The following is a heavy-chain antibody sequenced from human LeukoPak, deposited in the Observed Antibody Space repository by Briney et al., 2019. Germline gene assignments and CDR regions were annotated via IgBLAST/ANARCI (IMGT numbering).Heavy chain of an antibody. J-gene: IGHJ5*02. D-gene: IGHD3-22*01. CDR1: GGSFSGYY. Sequence: SETLSLTCAVYGGSFSGYYWSWIRQPPGKGLEWHGELYHTGNTNYNPSLKSRVTISVDKSKNQFSLKLTSVTAADTAVYYCARGEHYYDRSDYSHNWFDPWGQGTLVTVSS. CDR2: LYHTGNT. V-gene: IGHV4-34*01. CDR3: ARGEHYYDRSDYSHNWFDP.